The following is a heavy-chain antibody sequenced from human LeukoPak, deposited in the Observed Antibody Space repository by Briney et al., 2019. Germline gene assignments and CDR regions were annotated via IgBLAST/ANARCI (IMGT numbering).Heavy chain of an antibody. CDR2: IYYSGST. V-gene: IGHV4-59*01. CDR1: GGSISNYY. CDR3: ARESSYLDP. D-gene: IGHD6-6*01. Sequence: PSETLSLTCTVSGGSISNYYWSWIRQPPGKGLEWIGYIYYSGSTNYNPSLKSRVTISVDTSKNQFSLKLNSVTAADTAVYYCARESSYLDPWGQGTLVTVSS. J-gene: IGHJ5*02.